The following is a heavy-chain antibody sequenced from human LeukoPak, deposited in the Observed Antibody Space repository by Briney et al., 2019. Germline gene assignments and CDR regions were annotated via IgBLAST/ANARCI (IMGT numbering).Heavy chain of an antibody. CDR1: GFTFSGFA. CDR3: ARDVISMVRGVPAYYFDY. CDR2: ISRSGEST. V-gene: IGHV3-23*01. Sequence: GGSLRLSCAASGFTFSGFAMSWIRQAPGKGLEWVSSISRSGESTFYADSVRGRFTISRDNSKNTVSLQMESLRAEDTALYYCARDVISMVRGVPAYYFDYWGQGSLVTVSS. D-gene: IGHD3-10*01. J-gene: IGHJ4*02.